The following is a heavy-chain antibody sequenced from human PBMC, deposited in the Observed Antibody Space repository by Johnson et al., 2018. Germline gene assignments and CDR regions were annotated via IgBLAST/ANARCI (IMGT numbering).Heavy chain of an antibody. V-gene: IGHV4-59*11. CDR3: AREATSASWYGDVWTNYYYHYMDV. Sequence: QVQLQESGPGLVKPSDTLSLTCTVSGGSLNNHYWSWIRQPPGKGPEWIGYIFYSGSTTYNPSLKSRVTISVDTSKKQLSLKLTSVTAAATAVYDCAREATSASWYGDVWTNYYYHYMDVWGKGTTVTVSS. CDR1: GGSLNNHY. D-gene: IGHD3-10*01. J-gene: IGHJ6*03. CDR2: IFYSGST.